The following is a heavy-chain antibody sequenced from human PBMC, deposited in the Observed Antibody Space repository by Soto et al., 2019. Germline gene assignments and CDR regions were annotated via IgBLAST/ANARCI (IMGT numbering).Heavy chain of an antibody. CDR2: IYYSGST. Sequence: QVQLQESGPGLVKPSQTLSLTCTVSGGSISSGGYYWSWIRQHPGKGLEWVGCIYYSGSTYYNPSLKSRVTISVDTSKNQFSLKLSSVTAADTAVYYCAREGDYGDYAPDYWGQGTLVTVSS. CDR3: AREGDYGDYAPDY. D-gene: IGHD4-17*01. V-gene: IGHV4-31*03. CDR1: GGSISSGGYY. J-gene: IGHJ4*02.